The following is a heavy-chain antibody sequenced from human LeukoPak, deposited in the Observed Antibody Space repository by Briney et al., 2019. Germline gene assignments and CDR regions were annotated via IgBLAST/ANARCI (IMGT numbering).Heavy chain of an antibody. CDR2: IKSKTDGGTT. CDR3: TYGWDRFDY. J-gene: IGHJ4*02. D-gene: IGHD6-19*01. CDR1: GFTFSNVW. Sequence: SCAASGFTFSNVWMSWVRQAPGKGLEWVGRIKSKTDGGTTDHAAPVKGRFTISRDDSKNTLYLQMNSLKIEDTAVYYCTYGWDRFDYWGQGTLVTVSS. V-gene: IGHV3-15*01.